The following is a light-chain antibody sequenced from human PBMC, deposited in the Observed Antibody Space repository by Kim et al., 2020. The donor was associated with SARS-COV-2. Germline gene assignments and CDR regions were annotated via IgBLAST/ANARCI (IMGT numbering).Light chain of an antibody. V-gene: IGKV3-15*01. Sequence: SPGQRVTLSCRASQSISDNLAWYQQKPGQAPRLLVHGASTRAIGIPARFSGSGSGTEFTLTISGLQSEDFAVYYCQQYHIWPPITFGQGTRLEIK. CDR1: QSISDN. CDR3: QQYHIWPPIT. J-gene: IGKJ5*01. CDR2: GAS.